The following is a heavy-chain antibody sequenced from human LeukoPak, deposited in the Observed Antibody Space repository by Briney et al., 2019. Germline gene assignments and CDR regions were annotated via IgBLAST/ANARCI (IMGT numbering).Heavy chain of an antibody. CDR3: ARAVDLEWELLLGGFDY. CDR1: GFTFSSYS. D-gene: IGHD1-26*01. CDR2: ISSNSSYI. Sequence: GGSLRLSCAASGFTFSSYSMNWVCQAPGKRLEWVSSISSNSSYIYYADSVKGRFTISRDNAKNSLYLQMNSLRAEDTAVYYCARAVDLEWELLLGGFDYWGQGTLVTVSS. J-gene: IGHJ4*02. V-gene: IGHV3-21*01.